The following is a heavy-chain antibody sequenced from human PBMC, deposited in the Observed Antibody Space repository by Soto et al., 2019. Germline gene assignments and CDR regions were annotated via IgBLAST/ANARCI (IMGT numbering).Heavy chain of an antibody. Sequence: SETLSLTCTVSGGSISDYYWSWFRQAPGKGLDWIGYVYYSGTTNYNPSLQSRVTMSVDTSKNQFSLKLSSVTAADTAVYYCAKQPIDWAQGTSVTVSS. CDR2: VYYSGTT. J-gene: IGHJ6*02. CDR3: AKQPID. CDR1: GGSISDYY. V-gene: IGHV4-59*08.